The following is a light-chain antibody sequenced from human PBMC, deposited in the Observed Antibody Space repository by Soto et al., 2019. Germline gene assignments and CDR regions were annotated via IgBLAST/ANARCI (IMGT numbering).Light chain of an antibody. CDR2: DAS. Sequence: EIVLTQSPATLSLSPGQRATLSCRASQSVGSYLAWYQQKPGQAPRLLIYDASNRATGIPDRFSGSGSGTDFTLTISSLAPEDFAVYYCHQRSNWPRTFGQGTKLEIK. CDR1: QSVGSY. CDR3: HQRSNWPRT. J-gene: IGKJ2*01. V-gene: IGKV3-11*01.